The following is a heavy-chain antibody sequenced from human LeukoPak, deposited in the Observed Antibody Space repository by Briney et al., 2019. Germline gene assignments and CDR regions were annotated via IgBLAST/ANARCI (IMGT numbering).Heavy chain of an antibody. D-gene: IGHD2-21*01. Sequence: GTSLRLSCAASEFTFSSYAMHWVRQAPGKGLEWVAFISYHGSNKYYADSVKGRFTISRDNSKNTLFLQMNSLRAKETAVYYCAKNTHAYAEIFDYWGQGTLVTVSS. J-gene: IGHJ4*02. CDR2: ISYHGSNK. CDR1: EFTFSSYA. V-gene: IGHV3-30*18. CDR3: AKNTHAYAEIFDY.